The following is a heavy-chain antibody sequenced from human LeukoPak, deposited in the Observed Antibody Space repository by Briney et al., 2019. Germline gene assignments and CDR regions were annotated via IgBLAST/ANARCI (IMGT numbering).Heavy chain of an antibody. D-gene: IGHD4/OR15-4a*01. V-gene: IGHV3-23*01. J-gene: IGHJ3*02. CDR1: GFTFTSYV. CDR3: AKDPANSYAFDI. Sequence: GGSLRLSCAASGFTFTSYVMSWVRQAPGKGLEWVSTISGSGVSVYYADSVKGRFTISRDNSKNTLYLQMNSLRGEDTAVYYCAKDPANSYAFDIWGQGTMVTVSS. CDR2: ISGSGVSV.